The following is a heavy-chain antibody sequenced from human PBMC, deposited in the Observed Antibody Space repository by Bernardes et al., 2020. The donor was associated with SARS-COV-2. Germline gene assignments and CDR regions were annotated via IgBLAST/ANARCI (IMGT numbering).Heavy chain of an antibody. CDR3: EVNYYYGMDV. CDR1: GFTLSSYC. V-gene: IGHV3-74*01. Sequence: GGSLRLSCAASGFTLSSYCMHWVRQAPGKGLMWVARITSDGSNTRYADSVMGRFTISRDNAKNTLFLQMNSLRVEDTATYYCEVNYYYGMDVWGQGTTVTVSS. D-gene: IGHD3-10*01. J-gene: IGHJ6*02. CDR2: ITSDGSNT.